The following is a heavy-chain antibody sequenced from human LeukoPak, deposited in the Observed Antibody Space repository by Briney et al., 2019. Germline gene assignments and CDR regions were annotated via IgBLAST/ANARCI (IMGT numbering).Heavy chain of an antibody. CDR2: ISSSSSYI. Sequence: GGSLRLSCAASGFTFSSYSMNWVRQAPGKGLEWVSSISSSSSYIYYADSVKGRFTISRDNAKNSLYLQMNSLRAEDTAVYYCAKFLGYALFDYWGQGTLVTVSS. V-gene: IGHV3-21*04. D-gene: IGHD5-12*01. J-gene: IGHJ4*02. CDR1: GFTFSSYS. CDR3: AKFLGYALFDY.